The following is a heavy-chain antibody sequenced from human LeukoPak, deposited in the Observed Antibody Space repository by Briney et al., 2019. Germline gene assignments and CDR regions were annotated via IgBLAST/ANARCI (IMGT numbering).Heavy chain of an antibody. Sequence: SSETLSLTCTVSGGSISSYYWSWIRQPPGKGLEWIGYIYYNGNTNYNPSLRSRVTISVDTSKNQFSLKLSSVTAADTAVYYCAGGPSGSYGQTLYWGQGTLVTVSS. CDR2: IYYNGNT. V-gene: IGHV4-59*01. CDR1: GGSISSYY. CDR3: AGGPSGSYGQTLY. J-gene: IGHJ4*02. D-gene: IGHD1-26*01.